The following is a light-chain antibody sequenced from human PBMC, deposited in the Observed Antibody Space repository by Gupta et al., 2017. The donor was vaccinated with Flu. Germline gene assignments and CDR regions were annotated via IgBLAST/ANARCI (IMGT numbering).Light chain of an antibody. V-gene: IGKV1-16*02. CDR3: HQYESFPYT. Sequence: GDRVTITCRTTQDIKNYLAWFQQKPGEAPKSLIYAASSLQSGVPPKFSGSGSGTNFTLTISSLQPEDAATYYCHQYESFPYTFGRGTKLAI. J-gene: IGKJ2*01. CDR2: AAS. CDR1: QDIKNY.